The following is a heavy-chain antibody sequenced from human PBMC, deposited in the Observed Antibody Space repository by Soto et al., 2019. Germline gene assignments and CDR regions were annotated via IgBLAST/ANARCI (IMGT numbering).Heavy chain of an antibody. Sequence: HPGGSLRLSCAASGFTFSSYEMNWVRQAPGKGLEWVSYISSSGSTIYYADSVKGRFTISRDNAKNSPYLQMNSLRAEDTAVYYCARDRGYDSSGYYEGADAFDIWGQGTMVTVSS. CDR3: ARDRGYDSSGYYEGADAFDI. D-gene: IGHD3-22*01. CDR1: GFTFSSYE. J-gene: IGHJ3*02. CDR2: ISSSGSTI. V-gene: IGHV3-48*03.